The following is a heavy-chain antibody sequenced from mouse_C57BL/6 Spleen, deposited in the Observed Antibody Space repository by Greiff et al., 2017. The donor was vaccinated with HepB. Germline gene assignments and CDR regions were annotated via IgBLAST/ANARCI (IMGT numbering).Heavy chain of an antibody. CDR2: ISYSGST. Sequence: ESGPGMVKPSQSLSLTCTVTGYSITSGYDWHWIRHFPGNKLEWMGYISYSGSTNYNPSLKSRISITHDTSKNHFFLKLNSVTTEDTATYYCAGGRLRLYAMDYWGQGTSVTVSS. D-gene: IGHD2-4*01. V-gene: IGHV3-1*01. CDR3: AGGRLRLYAMDY. CDR1: GYSITSGYD. J-gene: IGHJ4*01.